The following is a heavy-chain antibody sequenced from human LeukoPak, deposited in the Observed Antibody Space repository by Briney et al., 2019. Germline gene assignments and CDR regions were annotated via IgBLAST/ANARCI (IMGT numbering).Heavy chain of an antibody. CDR2: IWYDGSNK. V-gene: IGHV3-33*01. Sequence: GSLRLSCAASGFTFSSYGMHWVRQAPGKGLEWVAVIWYDGSNKYYADSVKGRFTISRDNSKNTLYLQMNSLRAEDTAVYYCARGMKYYDFWSGYLSWGQGTLVTVSS. J-gene: IGHJ4*02. D-gene: IGHD3-3*01. CDR1: GFTFSSYG. CDR3: ARGMKYYDFWSGYLS.